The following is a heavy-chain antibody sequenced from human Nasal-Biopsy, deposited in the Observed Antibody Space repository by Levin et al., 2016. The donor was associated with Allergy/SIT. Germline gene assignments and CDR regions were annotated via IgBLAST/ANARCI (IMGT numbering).Heavy chain of an antibody. CDR1: GFTFSSYW. CDR2: INEDGSGH. Sequence: GESLKISCAASGFTFSSYWMNWVRQAPGEGLEWLANINEDGSGHSFGDSVKGRLTISRDNAKNSLYLHMNSLRVEDTALYHCARGQWELSLGWFDPWGQGTLVTVSS. D-gene: IGHD1-26*01. V-gene: IGHV3-7*03. CDR3: ARGQWELSLGWFDP. J-gene: IGHJ5*02.